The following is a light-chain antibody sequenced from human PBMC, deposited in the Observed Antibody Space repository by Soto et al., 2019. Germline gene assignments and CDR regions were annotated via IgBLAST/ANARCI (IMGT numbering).Light chain of an antibody. CDR1: QSVGNN. Sequence: EIVLTQSPATLSLSPVERATLSCRASQSVGNNLAWYQQKPGQAPGLLIYEASTRATGIPARFSGSGSGTDFTLTISSLEPEDFAVYYCQQHANWPLTFGGGTKVDI. J-gene: IGKJ4*01. CDR2: EAS. V-gene: IGKV3-11*01. CDR3: QQHANWPLT.